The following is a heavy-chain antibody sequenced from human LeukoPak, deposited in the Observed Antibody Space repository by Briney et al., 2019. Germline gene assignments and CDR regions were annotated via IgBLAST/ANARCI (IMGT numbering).Heavy chain of an antibody. CDR3: ATGLFHFDY. CDR2: ISSSSSTI. CDR1: GFTFSSYS. J-gene: IGHJ4*02. Sequence: PGGSLRLSCAASGFTFSSYSMNWVRQAPGKGLEWVSYISSSSSTIYYADSVEGRFTISRDNAKNSLYLQMNSLRAEDTAVYYCATGLFHFDYWGQGTLVTVSS. D-gene: IGHD2-21*01. V-gene: IGHV3-48*04.